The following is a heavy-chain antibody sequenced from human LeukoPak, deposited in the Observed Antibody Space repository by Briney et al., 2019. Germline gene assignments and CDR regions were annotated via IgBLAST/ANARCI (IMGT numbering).Heavy chain of an antibody. V-gene: IGHV3-21*04. D-gene: IGHD6-19*01. Sequence: GGSLRLSCAAPGFTFYNYWMSWVRQAPGKGLEWVSSISSSSSYIYYADSVKGRFTISRDNAKNTLYLQMNTLRAEDTAVYYCASDLIAVTERIYFGMDVWGQGTTVTVSS. CDR1: GFTFYNYW. J-gene: IGHJ6*02. CDR3: ASDLIAVTERIYFGMDV. CDR2: ISSSSSYI.